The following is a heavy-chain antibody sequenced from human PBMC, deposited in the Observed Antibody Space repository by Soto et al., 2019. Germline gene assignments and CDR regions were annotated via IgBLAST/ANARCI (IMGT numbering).Heavy chain of an antibody. CDR1: GGTFSSYA. D-gene: IGHD3-22*01. V-gene: IGHV1-69*13. CDR3: ARPADSSGYYGVGYYYGMDV. Sequence: SVKVSCKASGGTFSSYAISWVRQAPGQGLEWMGGIIPIFGTANYAQKFQGRVTITADESTSTAYMELSSLRSEDTAVYYCARPADSSGYYGVGYYYGMDVWGQGTTVTVSS. CDR2: IIPIFGTA. J-gene: IGHJ6*02.